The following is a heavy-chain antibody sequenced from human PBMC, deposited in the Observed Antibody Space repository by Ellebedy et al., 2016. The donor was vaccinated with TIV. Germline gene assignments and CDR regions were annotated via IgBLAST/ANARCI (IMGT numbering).Heavy chain of an antibody. CDR2: IYYSGST. Sequence: SETLSLTCTVSGGSISSGGYYWSWIRQHPGKGLEWIGYIYYSGSTYYNPSLKSLVTISVDTSKNQFSLKLSSVTAADTAVYYCASSSYGYYYGMDVWGQGTTVTVSS. CDR1: GGSISSGGYY. V-gene: IGHV4-31*01. CDR3: ASSSYGYYYGMDV. J-gene: IGHJ6*02. D-gene: IGHD5-12*01.